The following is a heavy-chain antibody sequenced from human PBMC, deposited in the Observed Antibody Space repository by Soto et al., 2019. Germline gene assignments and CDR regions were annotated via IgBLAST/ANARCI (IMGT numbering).Heavy chain of an antibody. CDR1: GFSLTTSGVG. V-gene: IGHV2-5*01. Sequence: QITLNESGPTLVKPTQPLTLTCTFSGFSLTTSGVGVGWIRHSSGKAPEWLALIYWHDDERYSPSLKTRLTITKDTSKNQVVLTMANLDTADTATYYCANRVLRMVFGFVTTTAIYFDFWGQVTPVAVSS. CDR3: ANRVLRMVFGFVTTTAIYFDF. CDR2: IYWHDDE. J-gene: IGHJ4*02. D-gene: IGHD3-3*01.